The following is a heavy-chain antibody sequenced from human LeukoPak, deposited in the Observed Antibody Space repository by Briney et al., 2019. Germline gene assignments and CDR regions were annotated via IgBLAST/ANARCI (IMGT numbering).Heavy chain of an antibody. V-gene: IGHV3-7*01. D-gene: IGHD6-13*01. CDR2: IRDDGSAK. CDR3: ARDPAAGDFDY. J-gene: IGHJ4*02. CDR1: GFTFSNAW. Sequence: PGGSLRLSCAASGFTFSNAWMSWVRQAPGKGLEWVASIRDDGSAKYYVDSVKGRFTISRDNAKNSLYLQMNSLRAEDTAVYYCARDPAAGDFDYWGQGTLVTVSS.